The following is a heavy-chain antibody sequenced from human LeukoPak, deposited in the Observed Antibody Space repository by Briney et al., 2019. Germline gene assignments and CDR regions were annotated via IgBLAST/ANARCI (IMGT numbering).Heavy chain of an antibody. D-gene: IGHD2-15*01. CDR1: GFTFSSYG. Sequence: GRSLRLSCAASGFTFSSYGMHWVRQAPGKGLEWVSVIYSGGSTFYADSVKGRFTISRDNSKNTLYLQMNSLRAEDTAVYYCASDSYSPEYFQHWGQGTLVTVSS. V-gene: IGHV3-66*01. CDR2: IYSGGST. J-gene: IGHJ1*01. CDR3: ASDSYSPEYFQH.